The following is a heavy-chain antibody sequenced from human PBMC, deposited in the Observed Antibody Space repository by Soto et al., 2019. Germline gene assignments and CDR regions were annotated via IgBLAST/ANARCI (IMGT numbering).Heavy chain of an antibody. CDR1: GYTLTELS. CDR3: ATAVYGSGSYYNALDY. J-gene: IGHJ4*02. CDR2: FDPEDGET. V-gene: IGHV1-24*01. D-gene: IGHD3-10*01. Sequence: ASVKVSCKVSGYTLTELSMHWVRQAPGKGLEWMGGFDPEDGETIYAQKFQGRVTMTEDTSTDTAYMELSSLRSEDTAVYYCATAVYGSGSYYNALDYWGQGTLVTVSS.